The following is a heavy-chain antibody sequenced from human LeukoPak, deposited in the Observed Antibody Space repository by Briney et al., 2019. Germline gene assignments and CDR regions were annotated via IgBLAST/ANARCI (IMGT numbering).Heavy chain of an antibody. J-gene: IGHJ4*02. Sequence: ASVKVSCKASGYTFTSYDINWVRQATGQGLGWMGRMNPNSGNTGYAQKFQGRVTMTRNTSISTAYMELSSLRSEDTAVYYCARGPAAAGTGFDYWGQGTLVTVSS. CDR1: GYTFTSYD. CDR3: ARGPAAAGTGFDY. CDR2: MNPNSGNT. D-gene: IGHD6-13*01. V-gene: IGHV1-8*01.